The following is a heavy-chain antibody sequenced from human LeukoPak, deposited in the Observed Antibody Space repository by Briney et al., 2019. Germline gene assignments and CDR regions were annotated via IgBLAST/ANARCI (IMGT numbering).Heavy chain of an antibody. D-gene: IGHD3-16*01. J-gene: IGHJ6*02. CDR1: GGTFSSYA. CDR2: IIPIFGTA. V-gene: IGHV1-69*13. CDR3: ASAPGPLGGYYYYGMDV. Sequence: SVKVSRKASGGTFSSYAISWVRQAPGQGLEWMGGIIPIFGTANYAQKFQGRVTITADESTSTAYMELSSLRSEDTAVYYCASAPGPLGGYYYYGMDVWGQGTTVTVSS.